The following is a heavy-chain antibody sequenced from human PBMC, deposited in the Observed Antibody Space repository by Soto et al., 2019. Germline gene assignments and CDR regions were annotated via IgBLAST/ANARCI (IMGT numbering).Heavy chain of an antibody. J-gene: IGHJ4*01. Sequence: GGSLRLSCAASGFTFSSFAMRWVRQAPGKGLMWVSRIHNDGSTTRYADSVKGRFTISRDNAKNTLYLQMSSLRVEDTAVYYCARDNWNSYWGQGTLVTVSS. D-gene: IGHD1-7*01. CDR3: ARDNWNSY. CDR1: GFTFSSFA. CDR2: IHNDGSTT. V-gene: IGHV3-74*01.